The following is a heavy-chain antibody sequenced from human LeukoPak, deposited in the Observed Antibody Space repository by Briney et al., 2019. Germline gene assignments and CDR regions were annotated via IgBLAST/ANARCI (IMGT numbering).Heavy chain of an antibody. CDR1: GYSFTNYW. Sequence: GESLKNSCKVSGYSFTNYWIGWVRQMPGKGLEWMGIIYPDDSDTKYSPSFQGQVTISADKSISTAYLQWSSLKASDTAMYYCARSGRLGYCSGGSCFRWDYWGQGTLVTVSS. V-gene: IGHV5-51*01. D-gene: IGHD2-15*01. J-gene: IGHJ4*02. CDR2: IYPDDSDT. CDR3: ARSGRLGYCSGGSCFRWDY.